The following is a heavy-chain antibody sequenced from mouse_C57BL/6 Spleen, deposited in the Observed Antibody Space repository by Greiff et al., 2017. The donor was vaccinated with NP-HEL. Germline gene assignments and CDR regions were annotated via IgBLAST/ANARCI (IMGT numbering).Heavy chain of an antibody. V-gene: IGHV3-6*01. J-gene: IGHJ2*01. CDR2: ISYDGSN. Sequence: VQLVESGPGLVKPSQSLSLTCSVTGYSITSGYYWNWIRQFPGNKLEWMGYISYDGSNNYNPSLKNRISITRDTSKNQFFLKLNSVTTEDTATYYCASTPYYYGSSHFDYWGQGTTLTVSS. D-gene: IGHD1-1*01. CDR3: ASTPYYYGSSHFDY. CDR1: GYSITSGYY.